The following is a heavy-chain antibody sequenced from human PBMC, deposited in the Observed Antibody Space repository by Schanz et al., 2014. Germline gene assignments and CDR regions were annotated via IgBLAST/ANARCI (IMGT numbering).Heavy chain of an antibody. Sequence: EVQLLESGGGLVQPGGSLRLSCAASGFGFSSYSMNWVRQAPGKGLEWVSYISGSGGSTYYADSVKGRFTISRDNSNKTVDLQMNSLRAEDTALYYCAKGRFGELSAFDIWGQGTMVTVSS. CDR3: AKGRFGELSAFDI. V-gene: IGHV3-23*01. D-gene: IGHD3-10*01. CDR1: GFGFSSYS. J-gene: IGHJ3*02. CDR2: ISGSGGST.